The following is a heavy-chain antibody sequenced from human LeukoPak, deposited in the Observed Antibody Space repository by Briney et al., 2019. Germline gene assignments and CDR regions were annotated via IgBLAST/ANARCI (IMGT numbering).Heavy chain of an antibody. CDR1: GGSISSGSYY. V-gene: IGHV4-61*02. J-gene: IGHJ6*03. CDR2: IYTSGST. Sequence: SETLSLTCTVSGGSISSGSYYWSWIRQPAGKGLEWIGRIYTSGSTNYNPSLKSRVTISVDTSKNQFSLKLSSVTAADTAVYYCARVGGNYDFWSGPYYMDVWGKGTTVTVSS. CDR3: ARVGGNYDFWSGPYYMDV. D-gene: IGHD3-3*01.